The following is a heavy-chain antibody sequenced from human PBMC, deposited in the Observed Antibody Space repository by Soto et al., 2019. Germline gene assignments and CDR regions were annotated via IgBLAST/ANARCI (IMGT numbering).Heavy chain of an antibody. CDR2: INPNSGGT. J-gene: IGHJ6*01. D-gene: IGHD6-13*01. CDR1: GYAFTGYY. V-gene: IGHV1-2*02. CDR3: ARDISSWYSMDV. Sequence: GASVKVSFKASGYAFTGYYMHWVRQAPGQGLEWMGWINPNSGGTNYAQKFQGRVTMTRDTSISTAYMELSRLRSYDTAVYYCARDISSWYSMDVWGQGTTVTVSS.